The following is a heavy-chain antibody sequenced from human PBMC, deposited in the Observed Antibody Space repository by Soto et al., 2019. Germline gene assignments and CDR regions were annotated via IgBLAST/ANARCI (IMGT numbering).Heavy chain of an antibody. Sequence: SETLSLTCTVSGGSINTYYWSWLRQPPGRGLEWIGYISYSGSTRYNPSLRSRVTMSVDTSKYQFSLKLTSLTAADTAVYYCARTGYGDYLFWFDPWGQGTLVTVSS. CDR1: GGSINTYY. D-gene: IGHD4-17*01. CDR2: ISYSGST. J-gene: IGHJ5*02. V-gene: IGHV4-59*01. CDR3: ARTGYGDYLFWFDP.